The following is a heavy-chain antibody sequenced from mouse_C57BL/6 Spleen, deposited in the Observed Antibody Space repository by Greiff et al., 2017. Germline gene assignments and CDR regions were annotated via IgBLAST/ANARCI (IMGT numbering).Heavy chain of an antibody. V-gene: IGHV5-6*01. CDR2: ISSGGSYT. Sequence: EVMLVESGGDLVKPGGSLKLSCAASGFTFSSYGMSWVRQTPDKRLEWVATISSGGSYTYYPDSVKGRFTISRDNAKNTLYLQMSSLKSEDTAMYYCARHIQGKFDYWGQGTTLTVSS. CDR3: ARHIQGKFDY. J-gene: IGHJ2*01. CDR1: GFTFSSYG.